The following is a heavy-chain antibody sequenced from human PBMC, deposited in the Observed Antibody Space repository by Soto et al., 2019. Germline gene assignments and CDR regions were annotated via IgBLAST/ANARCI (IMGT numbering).Heavy chain of an antibody. Sequence: QVQLVQSGAEVKKPGSSVKVSCKASGGTFSNYAISWVRQAPGQGLEWMGGIIPIFGTTHYAQRFQGRVTMTADESTSTAYMELSSLRSEDTAVYYCARVSSSWYKDYFDYWGQGTLVTVSS. CDR2: IIPIFGTT. V-gene: IGHV1-69*12. J-gene: IGHJ4*02. D-gene: IGHD6-13*01. CDR3: ARVSSSWYKDYFDY. CDR1: GGTFSNYA.